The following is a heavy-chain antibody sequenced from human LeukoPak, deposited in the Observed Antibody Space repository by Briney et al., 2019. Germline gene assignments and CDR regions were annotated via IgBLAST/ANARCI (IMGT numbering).Heavy chain of an antibody. CDR1: GGTFSSYA. Sequence: SVTLSCKASGGTFSSYAISWVRQAPGQGLEWMGGIIPIFGTANYAQKFQGRVTITADESTSTAYMELSSLRSEDTAVYYCARGRVGATFDYWGQGTLVTVSS. D-gene: IGHD1-26*01. V-gene: IGHV1-69*13. CDR2: IIPIFGTA. CDR3: ARGRVGATFDY. J-gene: IGHJ4*02.